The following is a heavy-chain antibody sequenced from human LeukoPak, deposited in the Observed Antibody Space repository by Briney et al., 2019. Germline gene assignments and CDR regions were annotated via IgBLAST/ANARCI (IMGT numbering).Heavy chain of an antibody. CDR2: INWNSDRI. CDR3: ARASYYYDTSGLGAFDV. Sequence: GGSLRLSCAASGFIFGDYGMYWVRQAPGKGLEWVSGINWNSDRIGYADSVKGRFTISRDNAKNSLYMQMNSVRAEDTVLYYCARASYYYDTSGLGAFDVWGQGTTVVVSS. D-gene: IGHD3-22*01. J-gene: IGHJ3*01. V-gene: IGHV3-9*01. CDR1: GFIFGDYG.